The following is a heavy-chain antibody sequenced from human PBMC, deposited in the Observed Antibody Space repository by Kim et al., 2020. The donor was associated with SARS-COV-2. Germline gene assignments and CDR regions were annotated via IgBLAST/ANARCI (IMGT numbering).Heavy chain of an antibody. CDR3: ARDNSDYYGSGSYSPYYFDY. V-gene: IGHV4-39*07. CDR1: GGSISSSSYY. Sequence: SETLSLTCTVSGGSISSSSYYWGWIRQPPGKGLEWIGSIYYSGSTYYNPSLKSRVTISVDTSKNQFSLKLSSVTAADTAVYYCARDNSDYYGSGSYSPYYFDYWGQGTLVTVSS. CDR2: IYYSGST. D-gene: IGHD3-10*01. J-gene: IGHJ4*02.